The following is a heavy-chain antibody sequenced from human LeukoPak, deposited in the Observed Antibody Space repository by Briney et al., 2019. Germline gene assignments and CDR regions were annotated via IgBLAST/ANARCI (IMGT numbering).Heavy chain of an antibody. V-gene: IGHV4-39*01. CDR3: ARRVEYYFDY. J-gene: IGHJ4*02. CDR1: GGSISRSNYY. CDR2: IYYSGST. Sequence: PSETLSLTCTVSGGSISRSNYYWGWIRQPPVKGLEWIGSIYYSGSTYYNPSLKSRVTISVDTSKNQFSLKLSSVTAADTAVYYCARRVEYYFDYWGQGTLVTVSS. D-gene: IGHD5/OR15-5a*01.